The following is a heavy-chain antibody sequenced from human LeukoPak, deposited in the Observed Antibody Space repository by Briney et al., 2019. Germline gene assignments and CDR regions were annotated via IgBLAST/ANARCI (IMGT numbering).Heavy chain of an antibody. D-gene: IGHD3-10*01. V-gene: IGHV3-7*04. CDR1: GVMFPSYW. CDR3: ARRHHFGFLDS. CDR2: IKQDGSEK. J-gene: IGHJ4*02. Sequence: PGGSLRLSCAASGVMFPSYWMTWVRQAPGKGLEWVANIKQDGSEKYYVDSVKGRFTISRDNAKNSVYLQMNSLRAEDTAAYYCARRHHFGFLDSWGQGTLVTVSS.